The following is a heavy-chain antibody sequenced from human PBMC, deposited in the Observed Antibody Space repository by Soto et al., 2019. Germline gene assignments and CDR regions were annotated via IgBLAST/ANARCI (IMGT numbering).Heavy chain of an antibody. CDR1: GGSISSSNW. V-gene: IGHV4-4*02. Sequence: QVQLHESGPGLVKPSGTLSLTCTVSGGSISSSNWWSWVRQPPGKGLEWVGEIYHSGSANYHPSLQSRVTKSMDKSRNQFTLTLTSVTAADTAVYYCARTLADYFVYSFDYWGQGTLVTVSS. J-gene: IGHJ4*02. CDR3: ARTLADYFVYSFDY. CDR2: IYHSGSA. D-gene: IGHD4-17*01.